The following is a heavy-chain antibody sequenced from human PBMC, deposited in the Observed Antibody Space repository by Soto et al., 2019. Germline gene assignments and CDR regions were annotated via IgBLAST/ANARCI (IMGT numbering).Heavy chain of an antibody. CDR1: GYTFTSYA. CDR2: INPSGGST. V-gene: IGHV1-46*01. Sequence: ASVKVSCKASGYTFTSYAISWVRQAPGQGLEWMGIINPSGGSTSYAQKFQGRVTITADESTSTAYMELSSLRSEDTAVYYCAAAHPYNPRYYFDYWGQGTLVTVSS. D-gene: IGHD1-20*01. CDR3: AAAHPYNPRYYFDY. J-gene: IGHJ4*02.